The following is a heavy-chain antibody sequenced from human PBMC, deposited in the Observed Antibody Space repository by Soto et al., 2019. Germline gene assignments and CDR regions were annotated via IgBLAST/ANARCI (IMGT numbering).Heavy chain of an antibody. CDR2: IHGTRSII. CDR3: ARDARNADYGY. CDR1: GFTFSSHA. V-gene: IGHV3-48*02. Sequence: EVQLVESGGGLVQPGGSLKLSCAVSGFTFSSHAMNWVRQAPGKGLEWVAYIHGTRSIIYYADSVKGRFTISRDNAKNSLYLQMDSLRDEDTALYYCARDARNADYGYWGQGTMVTVSS. J-gene: IGHJ4*02. D-gene: IGHD3-16*01.